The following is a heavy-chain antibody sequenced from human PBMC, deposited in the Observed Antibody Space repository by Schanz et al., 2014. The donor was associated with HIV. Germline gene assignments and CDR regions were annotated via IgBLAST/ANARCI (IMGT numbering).Heavy chain of an antibody. CDR1: GFSFSNYG. CDR3: AKDRNYYESKYRGKGNYYYYYGMDV. CDR2: IKEDGSEK. J-gene: IGHJ6*02. V-gene: IGHV3-7*04. D-gene: IGHD3-22*01. Sequence: VQLVESGGGVVQPGRSLRLSCAASGFSFSNYGMHWVRQAPGKGLEWVANIKEDGSEKYHADSVKGRFTISRDNAKNSLFLQMESLRAEDAAVYYCAKDRNYYESKYRGKGNYYYYYGMDVWGQGTTVTVSS.